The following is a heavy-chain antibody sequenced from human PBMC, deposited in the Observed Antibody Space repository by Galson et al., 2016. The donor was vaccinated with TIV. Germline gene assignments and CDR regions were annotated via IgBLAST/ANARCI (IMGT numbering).Heavy chain of an antibody. CDR1: GYRFSNYW. Sequence: QSGAEVKEPGESLKISCKGSGYRFSNYWIAWVRQMPGKGLEWMGVIYPVDSDTRYSPSFQGQVTISADKSISTAYLQWNSLKASDSAIYYCARERDSGYAYYSDVWGQGTLVTVSS. CDR2: IYPVDSDT. V-gene: IGHV5-51*03. D-gene: IGHD6-25*01. J-gene: IGHJ4*02. CDR3: ARERDSGYAYYSDV.